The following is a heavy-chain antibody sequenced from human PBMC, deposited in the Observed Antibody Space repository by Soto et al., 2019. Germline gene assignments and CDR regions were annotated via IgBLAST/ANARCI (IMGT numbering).Heavy chain of an antibody. CDR2: IYPGDSDT. D-gene: IGHD3-3*01. V-gene: IGHV5-51*01. J-gene: IGHJ6*03. CDR3: ARLVPELRFLEWSSDYYYYYMDV. Sequence: GESLKISCKGSGYSFTSYWIGWVRQMPGKGLEWMGIIYPGDSDTRYSPSFQGQVTISADKSISTAYLQWSSLKASDTAMYYCARLVPELRFLEWSSDYYYYYMDVWGKGTTVTVSS. CDR1: GYSFTSYW.